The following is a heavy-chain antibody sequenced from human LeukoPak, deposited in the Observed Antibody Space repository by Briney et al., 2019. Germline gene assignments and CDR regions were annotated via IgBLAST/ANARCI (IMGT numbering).Heavy chain of an antibody. D-gene: IGHD3-10*01. V-gene: IGHV4-59*08. CDR3: ARHGVGLLWFGELSN. Sequence: ASQTLSLTCTVSGGSISSYYWSWIRQPPGKGLEWIGYIYYSGSTNYNPSLKSRVTISVDTSKNQFSLKLSSVTAADTAVYYCARHGVGLLWFGELSNWGQGTLVTVSS. CDR1: GGSISSYY. CDR2: IYYSGST. J-gene: IGHJ4*02.